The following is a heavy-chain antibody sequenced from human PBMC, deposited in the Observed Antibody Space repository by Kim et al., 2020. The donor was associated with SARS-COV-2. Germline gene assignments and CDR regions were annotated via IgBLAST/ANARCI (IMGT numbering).Heavy chain of an antibody. CDR3: ARADFYGSGSYAPFDY. V-gene: IGHV4-34*01. Sequence: SETLSLTCGVYGGSLSGYYWSWIRQPPGKGLEWIGEINHSGSTNYNPSLKSRVTISVDTSKNQFFLKLSSVAAADTAVYYCARADFYGSGSYAPFDYWGQGTLVTVSS. CDR2: INHSGST. D-gene: IGHD3-10*01. J-gene: IGHJ4*02. CDR1: GGSLSGYY.